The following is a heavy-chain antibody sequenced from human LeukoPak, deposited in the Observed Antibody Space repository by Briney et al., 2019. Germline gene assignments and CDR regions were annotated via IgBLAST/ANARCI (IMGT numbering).Heavy chain of an antibody. CDR1: GFTFNNYG. CDR2: ISYDGSNK. Sequence: GGSLRLSCAASGFTFNNYGMHGVRQAPGKGLEWGAVISYDGSNKYYADSVKGRFTISRDNAKNSLYLQMNSLRVEDTALYYCARVWAWGSGNYFDNWGQGTLVTVSS. J-gene: IGHJ4*02. D-gene: IGHD7-27*01. V-gene: IGHV3-30*03. CDR3: ARVWAWGSGNYFDN.